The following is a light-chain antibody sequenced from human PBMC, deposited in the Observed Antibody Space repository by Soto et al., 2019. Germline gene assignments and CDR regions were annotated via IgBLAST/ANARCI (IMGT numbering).Light chain of an antibody. CDR1: QTISSW. CDR3: QQYNSYSAT. V-gene: IGKV1-5*03. CDR2: KAS. Sequence: DIQMTQSPSTLSGSVGDRVTITCRASQTISSWLAWYQQKPGKAPKLLIYKASTLKSGVPSRFSGSGSGTEFTLTISSLQPDDFATYYCQQYNSYSATFGQGTKVE. J-gene: IGKJ1*01.